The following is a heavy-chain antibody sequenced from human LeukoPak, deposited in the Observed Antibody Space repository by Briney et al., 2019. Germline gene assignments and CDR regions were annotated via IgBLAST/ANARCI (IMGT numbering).Heavy chain of an antibody. Sequence: PGGSLRLSCAASGFTFSSYSMNWVRQAPGKGLEWVSSISSSSSYIYYADSVKGRFTISRDNAKNSLYLQMNSLRAEDTAVYYCARDEGYSSSWYRGEDYWGQGTLVTVSS. CDR3: ARDEGYSSSWYRGEDY. CDR2: ISSSSSYI. D-gene: IGHD6-13*01. J-gene: IGHJ4*02. V-gene: IGHV3-21*01. CDR1: GFTFSSYS.